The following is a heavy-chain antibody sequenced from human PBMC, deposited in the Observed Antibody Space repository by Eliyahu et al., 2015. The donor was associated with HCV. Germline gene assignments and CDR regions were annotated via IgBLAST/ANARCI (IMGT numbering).Heavy chain of an antibody. J-gene: IGHJ4*02. D-gene: IGHD1-14*01. Sequence: QVHLVESGGGVVQPGXSLXLSCVVSGFXFXNYGMHXVRQAPGKGLGWVAVTSHDGNAKYYADSVKGRFTISKDIARNTLYLQMSSLRGEDTALYYCAQWQGNRNNGYYSENWGQGTLVTVSS. V-gene: IGHV3-30*18. CDR2: TSHDGNAK. CDR1: GFXFXNYG. CDR3: AQWQGNRNNGYYSEN.